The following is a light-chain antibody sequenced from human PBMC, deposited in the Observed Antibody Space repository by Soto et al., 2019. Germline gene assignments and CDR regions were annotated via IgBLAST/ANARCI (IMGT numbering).Light chain of an antibody. CDR1: QSISSW. J-gene: IGKJ5*01. Sequence: DIKMTQSPSSVSASVGDRVTITCRASQSISSWLAWYQQKPGTVPKLLIYAASSLQSGVPSRFSGSGAGTEFTLTITSLQPEDFGTYYCQQGDSFPITFDQGTRLEIK. CDR2: AAS. CDR3: QQGDSFPIT. V-gene: IGKV1-12*01.